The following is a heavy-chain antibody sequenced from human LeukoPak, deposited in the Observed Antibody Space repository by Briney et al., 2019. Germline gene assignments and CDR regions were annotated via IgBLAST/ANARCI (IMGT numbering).Heavy chain of an antibody. D-gene: IGHD2-15*01. CDR3: AKDFGGHYYYYGMDV. CDR2: XXYDGSNK. Sequence: SGXTFSSYGMHWVRQAPGKGLEXVXXXXYDGSNKYYADSGKGRFTISRDNSKNTLYLQMNSLRAEDTAVYYCAKDFGGHYYYYGMDVWGKGTTVTVSS. CDR1: GXTFSSYG. J-gene: IGHJ6*04. V-gene: IGHV3-30*18.